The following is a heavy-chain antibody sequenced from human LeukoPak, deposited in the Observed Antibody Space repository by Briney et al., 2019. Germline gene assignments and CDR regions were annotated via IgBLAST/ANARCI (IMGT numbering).Heavy chain of an antibody. V-gene: IGHV3-23*01. Sequence: GGSLRLSCAASGFTFSSYAMSWVRQAPGKGLEWVSAISGSGGSTYYADSVKGRFTISRDKSKNTVNLQMNSLRDEDAAVYYCTRVQAGRSGLMDVWGRGTTVTVSS. CDR3: TRVQAGRSGLMDV. J-gene: IGHJ6*02. CDR1: GFTFSSYA. CDR2: ISGSGGST. D-gene: IGHD2-8*02.